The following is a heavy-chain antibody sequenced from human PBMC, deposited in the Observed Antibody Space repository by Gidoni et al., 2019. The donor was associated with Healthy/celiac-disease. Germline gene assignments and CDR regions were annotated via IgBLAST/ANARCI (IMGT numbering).Heavy chain of an antibody. CDR2: IYTSGST. Sequence: QVQLQESGPGLVKPSEPLSLTCTAPGASISRYYWTWIRPPAGKGLEWIGRIYTSGSTNYNPSLKSRVTMSVDTSKNQFSLKLSSVTAADTAVYYCARGLLWFGEDLVIGYWGQGTLVTVSS. CDR3: ARGLLWFGEDLVIGY. J-gene: IGHJ4*02. CDR1: GASISRYY. D-gene: IGHD3-10*01. V-gene: IGHV4-4*07.